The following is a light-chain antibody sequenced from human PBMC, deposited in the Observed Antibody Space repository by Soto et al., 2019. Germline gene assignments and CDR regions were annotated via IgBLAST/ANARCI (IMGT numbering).Light chain of an antibody. CDR2: WAS. J-gene: IGKJ2*01. CDR3: QQYYDSPYT. CDR1: HSVLSSSNNENY. Sequence: DIVMTQSPDSLALSLGERATINRKSSHSVLSSSNNENYLTWYHQKPGQPPKLLIYWASTRESGVPDRFSGSGSGTDFTLTISSLQAEDVATYYCQQYYDSPYTFGQGTKLEIK. V-gene: IGKV4-1*01.